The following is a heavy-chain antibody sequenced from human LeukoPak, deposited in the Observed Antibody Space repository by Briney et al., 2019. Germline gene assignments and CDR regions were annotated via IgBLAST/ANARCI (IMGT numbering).Heavy chain of an antibody. D-gene: IGHD1-26*01. Sequence: HSQTLSLTCAISGDSVSSNSAAWNWIRQSPSRGLEWLGRTYYRSKWYNDYAVSVKSRITINPDTSKNQFSLQLNSVTPEDTAVYYCAREPSGSYGYYYYYYMDVWGKGTTVTVSS. J-gene: IGHJ6*03. CDR2: TYYRSKWYN. V-gene: IGHV6-1*01. CDR3: AREPSGSYGYYYYYYMDV. CDR1: GDSVSSNSAA.